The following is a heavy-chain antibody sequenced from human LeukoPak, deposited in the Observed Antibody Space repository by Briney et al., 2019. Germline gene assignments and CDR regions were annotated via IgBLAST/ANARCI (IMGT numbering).Heavy chain of an antibody. D-gene: IGHD6-13*01. J-gene: IGHJ5*02. V-gene: IGHV4-31*03. CDR3: ARDYPGIAAAGRRGNWFDP. CDR1: GGSSSSGGYY. Sequence: SQTLSLTCTVSGGSSSSGGYYWSWILQHPGKGLEWIGYIYYSGSTYYNPSLKSRVTISVDTSKNQFSLKLSSVTAADTAVYYCARDYPGIAAAGRRGNWFDPWGQGTLVTVSS. CDR2: IYYSGST.